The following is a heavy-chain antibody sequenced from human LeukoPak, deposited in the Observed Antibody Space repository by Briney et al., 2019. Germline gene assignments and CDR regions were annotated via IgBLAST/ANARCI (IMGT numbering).Heavy chain of an antibody. CDR1: GGSISSNY. D-gene: IGHD6-13*01. Sequence: SETLSLTGTVSGGSISSNYWSWIRQPAGKGLEWIGRTYTSGTTNYNPSLKSRVTMSVDTSKNQFSLKLSSVTAADTAVYYCARDLRVGIAAAGMLHYYYYMDVWGKGTTVTISS. CDR3: ARDLRVGIAAAGMLHYYYYMDV. V-gene: IGHV4-4*07. J-gene: IGHJ6*03. CDR2: TYTSGTT.